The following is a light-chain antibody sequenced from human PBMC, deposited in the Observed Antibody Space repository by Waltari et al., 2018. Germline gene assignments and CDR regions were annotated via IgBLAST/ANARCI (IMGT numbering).Light chain of an antibody. J-gene: IGLJ3*02. Sequence: QSVLTQPPSASGPPGQRVTILCSGSLPNFESITVNWYRQLPGTAPKPLIYGDNQRPSGVPDRFSGSKSGTSASLAISGLQSADEADYYCAGWDDSLNGPVFGGGTKLTVL. CDR2: GDN. CDR1: LPNFESIT. V-gene: IGLV1-44*01. CDR3: AGWDDSLNGPV.